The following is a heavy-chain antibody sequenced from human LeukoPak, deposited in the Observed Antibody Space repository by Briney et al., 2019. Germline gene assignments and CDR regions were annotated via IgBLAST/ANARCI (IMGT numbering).Heavy chain of an antibody. V-gene: IGHV3-66*01. Sequence: GGSLRLSCAASGFTVRSKYMSWVRQAPGKGLEWVSIIYDGGSTYYVDSLKGRFIISRDNSKNTVFLQMNSLRVEDTAVYYCAGEVGADGFDYWGQGTLVTVSS. CDR2: IYDGGST. J-gene: IGHJ4*02. CDR1: GFTVRSKY. D-gene: IGHD1-26*01. CDR3: AGEVGADGFDY.